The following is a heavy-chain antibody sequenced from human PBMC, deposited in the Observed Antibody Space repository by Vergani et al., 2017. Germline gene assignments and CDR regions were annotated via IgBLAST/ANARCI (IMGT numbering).Heavy chain of an antibody. CDR2: INPNRGGT. D-gene: IGHD2-15*01. J-gene: IGHJ5*02. CDR3: ARGVWNCSGGSCYFWFDP. Sequence: QVQLVQSGAEVKKPGASVRVSCKASGYTFTGYYMHWVRQAPEQGLEWMGWINPNRGGTNYAQKFQGWVTMTRDTSISTAYMELSRLRSDATAVYYCARGVWNCSGGSCYFWFDPWGQGTLVTVSS. CDR1: GYTFTGYY. V-gene: IGHV1-2*04.